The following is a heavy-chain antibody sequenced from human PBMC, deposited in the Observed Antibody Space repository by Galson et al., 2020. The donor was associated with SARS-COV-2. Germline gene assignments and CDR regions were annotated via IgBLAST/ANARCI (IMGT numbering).Heavy chain of an antibody. CDR3: ARDGRARITMVRGVKNYYGMDV. V-gene: IGHV4-59*13. Sequence: SETLSLTCTVSGGSISSYYWSWIRHPPGKGLEWIGYIYYSGSTNYNPSLKSRVTISVDTSKNQFSLKLSSVTAADTAVYYCARDGRARITMVRGVKNYYGMDVWGQGTTVTVSS. CDR2: IYYSGST. D-gene: IGHD3-10*01. J-gene: IGHJ6*02. CDR1: GGSISSYY.